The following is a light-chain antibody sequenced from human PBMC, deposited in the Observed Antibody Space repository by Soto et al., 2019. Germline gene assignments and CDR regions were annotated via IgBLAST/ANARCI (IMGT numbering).Light chain of an antibody. CDR2: WAS. Sequence: DIVMTQSPDSLTVSLGERATINCKSSQSILSSSNNKNYLVWYQQKPGQPPKVLINWASTRESGVPDRFSGSGSGADFTLAISSLQAEDVAVYYCQKYYSTPPTVGGGTKLEIK. CDR3: QKYYSTPPT. J-gene: IGKJ4*01. CDR1: QSILSSSNNKNY. V-gene: IGKV4-1*01.